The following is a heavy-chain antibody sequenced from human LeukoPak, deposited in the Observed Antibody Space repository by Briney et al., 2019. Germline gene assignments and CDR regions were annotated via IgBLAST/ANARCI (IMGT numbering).Heavy chain of an antibody. CDR1: GGSISSSSYY. CDR3: ARRIELIAVAGFDY. Sequence: SETQSLTCTVSGGSISSSSYYWGWIRQPPGKGLEWIGSIYYSGSTYYNPSLKSRVTISVDTSKNQFSLKLSSVTAADTAVYYCARRIELIAVAGFDYWGQGTLVTVSS. CDR2: IYYSGST. D-gene: IGHD6-19*01. J-gene: IGHJ4*02. V-gene: IGHV4-39*01.